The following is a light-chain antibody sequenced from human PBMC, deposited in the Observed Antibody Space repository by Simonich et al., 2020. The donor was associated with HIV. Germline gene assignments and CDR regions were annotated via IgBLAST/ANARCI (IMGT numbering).Light chain of an antibody. CDR2: AAS. CDR1: QSVSSY. V-gene: IGKV3-11*01. Sequence: IVLTQSPATLSLSPGERATLSCMASQSVSSYLALYQQKPGQAPRLLIYAASNRATGIPARLSGSGSGTDFTLTISSLEPEDFAVYYCQQRSNWPPLTFGGGTKVEIK. CDR3: QQRSNWPPLT. J-gene: IGKJ4*01.